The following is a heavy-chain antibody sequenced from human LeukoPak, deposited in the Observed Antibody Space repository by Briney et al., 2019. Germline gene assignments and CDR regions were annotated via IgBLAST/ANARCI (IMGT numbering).Heavy chain of an antibody. CDR3: AMAGQQLVLTGFDP. Sequence: PSQTLSLTCAISGDTVSSNTAAYNWLRLSPSRGLEWLGRTYYRSTWLNDYAPSVRGRITVSPDTSKNQFSLQLNSVTPEDTAVYYCAMAGQQLVLTGFDPWGQGTLVTVSS. CDR1: GDTVSSNTAA. V-gene: IGHV6-1*01. D-gene: IGHD6-13*01. CDR2: TYYRSTWLN. J-gene: IGHJ5*02.